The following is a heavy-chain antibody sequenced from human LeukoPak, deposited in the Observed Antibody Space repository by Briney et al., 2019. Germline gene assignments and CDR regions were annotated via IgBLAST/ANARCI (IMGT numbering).Heavy chain of an antibody. V-gene: IGHV3-33*03. CDR2: IWYDGSNK. J-gene: IGHJ4*02. Sequence: SGGSLRLSCAASGFTFSSHGMHWVRQAPGKRLEWVAVIWYDGSNKYYADSVKGRFTISRDNFKNTLSLQMDSLRAEDTAVYYCAKDLETKYCIDYWGQGTLATVSS. D-gene: IGHD2-15*01. CDR3: AKDLETKYCIDY. CDR1: GFTFSSHG.